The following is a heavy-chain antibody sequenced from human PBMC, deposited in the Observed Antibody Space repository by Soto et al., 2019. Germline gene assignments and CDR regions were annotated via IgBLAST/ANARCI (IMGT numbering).Heavy chain of an antibody. Sequence: ASVKVSCKASGYSFTAYYIHWVRQAPGQGLEWLGWINPNTGGSNSAQKFQGRVTLTRDTSINTAYMELTRLTSDDTAVYYCARGGIVMITFGGVIAEGDYWGQGTLVTVSS. J-gene: IGHJ4*02. CDR3: ARGGIVMITFGGVIAEGDY. V-gene: IGHV1-2*02. CDR2: INPNTGGS. D-gene: IGHD3-16*02. CDR1: GYSFTAYY.